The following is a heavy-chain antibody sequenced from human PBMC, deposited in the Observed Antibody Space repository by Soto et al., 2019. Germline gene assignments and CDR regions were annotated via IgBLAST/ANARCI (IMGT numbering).Heavy chain of an antibody. Sequence: QVLLVQSGVEVKKPGAAVNISCKGSGYSFDKNGISWVRQAPGQGLEWMGWISGDTGDTLYAQKFQGRLSVTTVTSTRTAYMALRRLTSDDTAIYYCARDKGDFTFGPWGQGSLVTVSS. D-gene: IGHD3-3*01. V-gene: IGHV1-18*01. CDR3: ARDKGDFTFGP. J-gene: IGHJ5*02. CDR2: ISGDTGDT. CDR1: GYSFDKNG.